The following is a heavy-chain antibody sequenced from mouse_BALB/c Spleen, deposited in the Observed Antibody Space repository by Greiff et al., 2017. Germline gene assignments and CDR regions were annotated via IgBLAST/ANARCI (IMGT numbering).Heavy chain of an antibody. D-gene: IGHD3-3*01. CDR1: GYAFSSTW. V-gene: IGHV1-80*01. Sequence: VQLQQSGAELVRPGSSVKISCTASGYAFSSTWMNWVKQRPGQGLEWIGQIYPGDGDTNYNGKFKGKATLTADKSSSTAYMQLSSLTSEDSAVYFCAGEVGLAYGGQGTALTVSS. CDR2: IYPGDGDT. CDR3: AGEVGLAY. J-gene: IGHJ2*01.